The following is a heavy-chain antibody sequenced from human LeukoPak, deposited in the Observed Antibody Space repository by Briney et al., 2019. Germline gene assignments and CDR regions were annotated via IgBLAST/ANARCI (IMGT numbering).Heavy chain of an antibody. V-gene: IGHV4-34*01. CDR2: INHSGST. CDR3: AREGFCTNGVCLPPPSAFWFDP. D-gene: IGHD2-8*01. CDR1: GGSFSGYY. Sequence: SETLSLTCAVYGGSFSGYYWSWIRQPPGKGLEWIGEINHSGSTNYNPSLKSRVTISVDTSKNQFSPKLSSVTAADTAVYYCAREGFCTNGVCLPPPSAFWFDPWGQGTLVTVSS. J-gene: IGHJ5*02.